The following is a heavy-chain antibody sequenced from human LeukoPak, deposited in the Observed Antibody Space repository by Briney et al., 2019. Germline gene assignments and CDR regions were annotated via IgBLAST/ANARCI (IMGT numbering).Heavy chain of an antibody. D-gene: IGHD3-10*01. J-gene: IGHJ6*04. V-gene: IGHV3-30*18. Sequence: GRSLRLSCAASGFTFSSYGMHWVRQAPGKGLEWVAVISYDGSNKYYADSVKGRFTISRDNSKNTLYLQMNGLRAEDTAVYYCAKDARGATPIYGMDVWGKGTTVTVSS. CDR3: AKDARGATPIYGMDV. CDR2: ISYDGSNK. CDR1: GFTFSSYG.